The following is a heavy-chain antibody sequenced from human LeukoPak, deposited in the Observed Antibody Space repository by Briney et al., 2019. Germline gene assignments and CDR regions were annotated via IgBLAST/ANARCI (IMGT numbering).Heavy chain of an antibody. J-gene: IGHJ4*02. V-gene: IGHV1-69*04. D-gene: IGHD6-13*01. CDR3: ARGPYSSSWYFDY. CDR2: IIPILGIA. Sequence: GASVKVSCKASGGTFSSYAISWVRQAPGQGLEWMGRIIPILGIANYAQKFQGRVTITADKSTSTAYMELSSLRSEDTAVYYCARGPYSSSWYFDYWGQGTLVTVSS. CDR1: GGTFSSYA.